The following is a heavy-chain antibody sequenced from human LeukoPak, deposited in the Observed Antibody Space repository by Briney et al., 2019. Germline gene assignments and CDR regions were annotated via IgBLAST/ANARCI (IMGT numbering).Heavy chain of an antibody. Sequence: GSSVKVSCKASGGTFSSYSITWVRQAPGQGLEWMGGIMPLFNTANYAQQFQGRVTITTDESTSTAYMELSSLRFEDKAMYYCARVDRYHYYLDFWGKGTTVTVSS. V-gene: IGHV1-69*05. CDR2: IMPLFNTA. J-gene: IGHJ6*03. CDR1: GGTFSSYS. CDR3: ARVDRYHYYLDF.